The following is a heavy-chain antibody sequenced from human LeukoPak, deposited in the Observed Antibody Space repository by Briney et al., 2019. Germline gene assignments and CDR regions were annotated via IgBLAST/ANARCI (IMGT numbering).Heavy chain of an antibody. CDR2: IYTGGST. CDR1: GFTVSSSY. D-gene: IGHD1-1*01. J-gene: IGHJ4*02. V-gene: IGHV3-53*05. Sequence: GGSLRLSCAASGFTVSSSYMTWVRQAPGKGLEWVSVIYTGGSTYYADSVKGRFTISRDNSENKLYLQINSLRVEDTAVYYCVKDTPTTGYHLDSWGQGTLVTVSS. CDR3: VKDTPTTGYHLDS.